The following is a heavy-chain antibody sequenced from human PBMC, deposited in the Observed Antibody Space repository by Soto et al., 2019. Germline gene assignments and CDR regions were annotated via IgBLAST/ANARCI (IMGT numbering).Heavy chain of an antibody. CDR3: ARFRRSGVVAYAMDV. CDR1: GYRFTNSW. CDR2: IYPGDSDT. V-gene: IGHV5-51*01. Sequence: PXESLKLTWQRSGYRFTNSWIGLVPQMPGKGLEWMGIIYPGDSDTRYSPSFQGHVTISADKSITTAYLQWSSLKASDTAMYYCARFRRSGVVAYAMDVRGQGTTVSVSS. D-gene: IGHD3-3*01. J-gene: IGHJ6*01.